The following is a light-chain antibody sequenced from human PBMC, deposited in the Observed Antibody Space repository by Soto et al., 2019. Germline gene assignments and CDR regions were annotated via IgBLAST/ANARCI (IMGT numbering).Light chain of an antibody. CDR3: QHSYVTPWT. CDR2: AAS. J-gene: IGKJ1*01. V-gene: IGKV1-39*01. Sequence: DIQMTQSPSSLSASVGDRVTITCRASQPISNYLNWYQQKPGKAPKLLIYAASSLQSGVPSRFSGSASGTDFTLTITNLQPEDFATYYCQHSYVTPWTFGQGTKVDIK. CDR1: QPISNY.